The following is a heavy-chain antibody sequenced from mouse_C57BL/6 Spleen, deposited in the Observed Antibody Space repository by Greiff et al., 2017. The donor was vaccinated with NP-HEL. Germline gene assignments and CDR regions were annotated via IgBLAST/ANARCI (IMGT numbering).Heavy chain of an antibody. CDR1: GYTFTSYW. CDR2: IDPNSGGT. J-gene: IGHJ1*03. V-gene: IGHV1-72*01. D-gene: IGHD2-5*01. Sequence: QVQLQQPGAELVKPGASVKLSCKASGYTFTSYWMHWVKQRPGRGLEWIGRIDPNSGGTKYNEKFKSKSTLTVDKPSSTAYMQLSSLTSEDSAVYYCVKSDEYSNYGYFDVWGTGTTVTVSS. CDR3: VKSDEYSNYGYFDV.